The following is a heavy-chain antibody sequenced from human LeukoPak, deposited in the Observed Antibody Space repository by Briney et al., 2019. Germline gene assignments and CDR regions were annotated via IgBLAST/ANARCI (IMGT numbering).Heavy chain of an antibody. Sequence: ASVKVSCKASGYTFTSYGISWVRQAPGQGLEWMGWISPYNGNTNYAQKLQGRVTMTTDTSTSTAYMELSRLRSDDTAVYYCARDTEVIAILGSQGFDPWGQGTLVTVSS. V-gene: IGHV1-18*01. CDR3: ARDTEVIAILGSQGFDP. D-gene: IGHD2-21*01. CDR1: GYTFTSYG. CDR2: ISPYNGNT. J-gene: IGHJ5*02.